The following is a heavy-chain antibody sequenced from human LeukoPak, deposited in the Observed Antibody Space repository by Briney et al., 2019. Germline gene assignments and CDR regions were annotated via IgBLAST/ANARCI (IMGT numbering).Heavy chain of an antibody. J-gene: IGHJ5*02. CDR1: GGSISSYY. V-gene: IGHV4-4*07. D-gene: IGHD2-2*01. CDR2: IYTSGST. CDR3: ARTSSTGFWFDP. Sequence: SETLSLTCTVSGGSISSYYWSWIRQPAGKGLEWIGRIYTSGSTNYNPSLKSRVTISVDTSKNQFSPKLSSVTAADTAVYYCARTSSTGFWFDPWGQGTLVTVSS.